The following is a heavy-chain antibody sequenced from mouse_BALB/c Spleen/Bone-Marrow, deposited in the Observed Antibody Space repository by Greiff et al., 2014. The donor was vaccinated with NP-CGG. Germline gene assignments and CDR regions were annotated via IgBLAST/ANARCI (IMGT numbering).Heavy chain of an antibody. Sequence: VQLQQSGGGLVQPGGSLKLSCAASGFSFSGYGMSWVRQTPDKRLELVATINSNGGSTYYSDSVKGRFTISRDNAKNTLYLQMSSLKSEDTAMYYCARGYDYDSWFAYWGQGTLVTVSA. J-gene: IGHJ3*01. D-gene: IGHD2-4*01. CDR3: ARGYDYDSWFAY. V-gene: IGHV5-6-3*01. CDR1: GFSFSGYG. CDR2: INSNGGST.